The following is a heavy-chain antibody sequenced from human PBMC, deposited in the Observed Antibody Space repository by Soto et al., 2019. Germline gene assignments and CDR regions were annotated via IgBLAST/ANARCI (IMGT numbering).Heavy chain of an antibody. CDR1: GGSISSYY. CDR2: IYTSGST. D-gene: IGHD6-13*01. Sequence: PAETLSLTCTVSGGSISSYYWSWIRQPAGKGLEWIGRIYTSGSTNYNPSLKSRVTMSVDTSKNQFSLKLSSVTAADTAVYYCARDRSSSWSSASYFDYWGQGTLVTVSS. J-gene: IGHJ4*02. CDR3: ARDRSSSWSSASYFDY. V-gene: IGHV4-4*07.